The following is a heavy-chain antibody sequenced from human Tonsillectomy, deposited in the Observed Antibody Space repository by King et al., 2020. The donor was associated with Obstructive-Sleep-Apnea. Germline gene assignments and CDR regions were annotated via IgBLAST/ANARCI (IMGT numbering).Heavy chain of an antibody. CDR1: GGSISSYY. CDR2: IYYSGST. Sequence: VQLQESGPGLVKPSETLSLTCTVSGGSISSYYWSWIRQPPGKGLEWIGYIYYSGSTNYNPSLKSRVTISVDTSKNQFSLKLSSGTAADTAVYYCARHQYDFWSGYYPYYGMDVWGQGTTVTVSS. J-gene: IGHJ6*02. D-gene: IGHD3-3*01. V-gene: IGHV4-59*08. CDR3: ARHQYDFWSGYYPYYGMDV.